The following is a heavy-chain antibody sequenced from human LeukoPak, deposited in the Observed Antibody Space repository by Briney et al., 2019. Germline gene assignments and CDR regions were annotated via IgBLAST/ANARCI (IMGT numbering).Heavy chain of an antibody. V-gene: IGHV3-48*04. CDR2: ISSSSSTI. D-gene: IGHD6-6*01. CDR3: ARGVAARD. Sequence: GGSLRLSCAASGFTFSSYSMNWVRQAPGKGLEGVSYISSSSSTIYYADSVKGRFTISRDNAKNSLYLQMNSLRAEDTAVYYCARGVAARDWGQGTLVTVSS. CDR1: GFTFSSYS. J-gene: IGHJ4*02.